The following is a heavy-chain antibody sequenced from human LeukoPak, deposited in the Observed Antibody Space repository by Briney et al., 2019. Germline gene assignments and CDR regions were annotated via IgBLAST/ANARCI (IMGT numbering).Heavy chain of an antibody. D-gene: IGHD5-18*01. V-gene: IGHV3-30-3*01. CDR2: ISYDGSNK. CDR3: ARDQDTAMAPGY. J-gene: IGHJ4*02. CDR1: GFTFSGYP. Sequence: GKSLRLSCAASGFTFSGYPIHWVRQAPGKGLEWVAVISYDGSNKYYADSVKGRFTISRDNSKNTLYLQMNSLRAEDTAVYYCARDQDTAMAPGYWGQGTLVTVSS.